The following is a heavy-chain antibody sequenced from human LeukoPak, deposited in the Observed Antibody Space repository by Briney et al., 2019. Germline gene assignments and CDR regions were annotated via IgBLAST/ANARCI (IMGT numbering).Heavy chain of an antibody. CDR3: AKETMVRGAINY. Sequence: GGSLRLSCAASGFTFSSYGMHWVRQAPGKGLGWVAFIRYDGSNKYYADSVKGRFTISRDNSKNTLYLQMNSLRAEDTTVYYCAKETMVRGAINYWGQGTLVTVSS. D-gene: IGHD3-10*01. J-gene: IGHJ4*02. CDR1: GFTFSSYG. V-gene: IGHV3-30*02. CDR2: IRYDGSNK.